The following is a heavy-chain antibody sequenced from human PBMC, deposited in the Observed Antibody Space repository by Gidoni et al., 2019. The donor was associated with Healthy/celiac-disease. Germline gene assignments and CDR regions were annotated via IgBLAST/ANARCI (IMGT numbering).Heavy chain of an antibody. Sequence: EVQLVESGGGLVQPGGSLRLSCAASGFTFSSYSMNWVRQAPGKGLEWVSYISSSSSTIYYADSVKGRFTISRDNAKNSLYLQMNSLRDEDTAVYYCAREVLLWFRELSGLFDYWGQGTLVTVSS. CDR1: GFTFSSYS. D-gene: IGHD3-10*01. J-gene: IGHJ4*02. CDR3: AREVLLWFRELSGLFDY. V-gene: IGHV3-48*02. CDR2: ISSSSSTI.